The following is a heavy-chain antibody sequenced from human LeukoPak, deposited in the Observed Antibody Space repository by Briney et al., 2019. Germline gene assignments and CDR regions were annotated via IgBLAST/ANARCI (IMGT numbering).Heavy chain of an antibody. V-gene: IGHV4-4*09. Sequence: SETLSLTCTLSGGSISSYYWSWIRQPPGKGLEWIGYIYTSGSTNYNPSLKSRVTTSVDTSKNQFSLKLSSVTAADTAVYYCARHLYYYYIDVWGKGTTVTVSS. J-gene: IGHJ6*03. CDR3: ARHLYYYYIDV. CDR1: GGSISSYY. CDR2: IYTSGST.